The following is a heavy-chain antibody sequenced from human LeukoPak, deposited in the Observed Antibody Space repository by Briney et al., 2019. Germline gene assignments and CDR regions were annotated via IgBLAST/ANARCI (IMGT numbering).Heavy chain of an antibody. J-gene: IGHJ6*02. V-gene: IGHV3-66*01. CDR2: TYIDGRT. Sequence: TGGSLRLSCAASGFTVSSKYMTRVRQAPGKGLEWVSATYIDGRTFSPDSVKGRFTISRDSSKNTLYLQMNSLRVEDTAVYYCARLWPMDVWGQGTTVTVSS. CDR3: ARLWPMDV. D-gene: IGHD6-25*01. CDR1: GFTVSSKY.